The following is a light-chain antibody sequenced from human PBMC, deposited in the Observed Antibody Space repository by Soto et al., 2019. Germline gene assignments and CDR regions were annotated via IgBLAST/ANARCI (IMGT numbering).Light chain of an antibody. V-gene: IGKV1-5*01. J-gene: IGKJ4*01. CDR2: DAS. CDR1: QSISSW. CDR3: QQTRSYPST. Sequence: IQIAMSPSTLSASVGDRVTITFRASQSISSWLAWYQQKPGKAPKLLIYDASRLESGVSSRFSGSGSGTDFTLTISSLQAEDFATYYCQQTRSYPSTFGGGTKVDIK.